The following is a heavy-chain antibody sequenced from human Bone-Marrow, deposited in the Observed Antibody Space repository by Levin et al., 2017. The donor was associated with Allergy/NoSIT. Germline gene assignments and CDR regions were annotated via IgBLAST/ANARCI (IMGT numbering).Heavy chain of an antibody. D-gene: IGHD5-24*01. CDR2: ISYDGSDE. Sequence: GGSLRLSCAASGFTFSAYPMHWVRQAPGKGLEWVALISYDGSDEYYADSVKGRFTVSRDNLNNTLYLQMNSLRADDTAVYYCACEMTAFDFWGQGTRVIVSS. V-gene: IGHV3-30*04. J-gene: IGHJ3*01. CDR3: ACEMTAFDF. CDR1: GFTFSAYP.